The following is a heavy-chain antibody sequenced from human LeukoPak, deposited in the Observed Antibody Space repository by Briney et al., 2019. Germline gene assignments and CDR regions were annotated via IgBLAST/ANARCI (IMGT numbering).Heavy chain of an antibody. CDR2: IYYTGST. J-gene: IGHJ4*02. CDR3: ARQQLSQLYYFDN. D-gene: IGHD6-13*01. CDR1: GGSISSYY. Sequence: SETLSLTCTVTGGSISSYYWSWIRQPPGKGLEWIGYIYYTGSTNYNPSIKSRVTISVDTSKNQFSLKLSSVTAADTAVYYCARQQLSQLYYFDNWGQGTLVTVSS. V-gene: IGHV4-59*01.